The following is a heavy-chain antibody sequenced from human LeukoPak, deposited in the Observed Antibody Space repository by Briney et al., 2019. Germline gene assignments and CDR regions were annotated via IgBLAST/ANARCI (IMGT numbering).Heavy chain of an antibody. CDR3: ARAGGSGVDYMDV. D-gene: IGHD3-10*01. CDR2: INPNSGGT. V-gene: IGHV1-2*02. Sequence: ASVKVSCKASGYTFTGYFMHWVRQAPGQGLEWMGWINPNSGGTNYAQKFQGRVTMTGDTSISTAYMELSSLRSEDTAVYYCARAGGSGVDYMDVWGKGTTVTVSS. CDR1: GYTFTGYF. J-gene: IGHJ6*03.